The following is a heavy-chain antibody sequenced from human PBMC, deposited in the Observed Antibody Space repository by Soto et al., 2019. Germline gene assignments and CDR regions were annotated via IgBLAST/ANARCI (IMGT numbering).Heavy chain of an antibody. V-gene: IGHV1-8*01. J-gene: IGHJ5*02. D-gene: IGHD4-17*01. CDR3: ARGVKYGAYSRWFDP. CDR1: GNTFTSYH. CDR2: MNPNSGNT. Sequence: ASVKVSCKASGNTFTSYHINWVRQATGQGLEYLGWMNPNSGNTAYVQKFQGRVTMTWDTSITTAYMELSSLRSEDTAVYFCARGVKYGAYSRWFDPWGQRTLVTVSS.